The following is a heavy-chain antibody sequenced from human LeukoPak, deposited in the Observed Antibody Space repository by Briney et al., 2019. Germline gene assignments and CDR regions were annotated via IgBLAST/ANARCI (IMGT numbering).Heavy chain of an antibody. CDR1: GFTFSNYA. Sequence: GGSLRLSCAASGFTFSNYAMSWVRQPLGKGLKWVSGTSGSGDSTYYAYYADSVKGRFTVSRDNSKNTVYLQMNSLRAEDTAVYYCARSLDLAVAGIDFWGQGTLVTVS. CDR3: ARSLDLAVAGIDF. CDR2: TSGSGDSTYYA. D-gene: IGHD6-19*01. V-gene: IGHV3-23*01. J-gene: IGHJ4*02.